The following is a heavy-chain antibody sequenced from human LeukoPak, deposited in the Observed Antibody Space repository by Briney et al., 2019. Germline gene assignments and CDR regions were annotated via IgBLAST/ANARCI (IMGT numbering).Heavy chain of an antibody. D-gene: IGHD3-22*01. V-gene: IGHV5-51*01. J-gene: IGHJ4*02. CDR2: ISPGDSET. CDR1: GYSFTSYW. CDR3: ARHERYYYESSGYLLLDY. Sequence: GESLKISCKGSGYSFTSYWIGWVRQMPGKGLEWMGIISPGDSETRYSPSFQGQVTISADKSINTAYLQWSSLKASDTVMYYCARHERYYYESSGYLLLDYWGQGTLVTVSS.